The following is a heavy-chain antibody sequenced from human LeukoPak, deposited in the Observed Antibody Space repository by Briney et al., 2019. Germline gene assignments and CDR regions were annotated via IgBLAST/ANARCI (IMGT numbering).Heavy chain of an antibody. Sequence: SETLSLTCTVYGGSISGHYWTWVRQPPGEGLEWIGQIHYSGKADYNPSLRSRITISVDTSKNQMSLKVTSVTAADTAVYYCARFGVDYDMDVWGQGTTVTVS. CDR1: GGSISGHY. CDR3: ARFGVDYDMDV. D-gene: IGHD3-16*01. CDR2: IHYSGKA. J-gene: IGHJ6*02. V-gene: IGHV4-59*11.